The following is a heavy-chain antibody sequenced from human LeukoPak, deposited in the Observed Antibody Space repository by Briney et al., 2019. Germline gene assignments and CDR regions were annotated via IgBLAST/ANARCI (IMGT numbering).Heavy chain of an antibody. J-gene: IGHJ5*02. D-gene: IGHD6-6*01. CDR3: ARLAARGGVFGS. CDR2: ISAYNGST. Sequence: ASVKVSCKASGYTFTSYGISWVRQAPGQGLEWMGWISAYNGSTNYAQKLQGRVTMTTDTSTSTACMELRSLRSDDTAVYYCARLAARGGVFGSWGQGTLVTVSS. CDR1: GYTFTSYG. V-gene: IGHV1-18*01.